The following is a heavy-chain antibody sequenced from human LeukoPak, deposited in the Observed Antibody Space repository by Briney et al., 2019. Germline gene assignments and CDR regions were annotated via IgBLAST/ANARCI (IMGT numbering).Heavy chain of an antibody. J-gene: IGHJ4*02. Sequence: SGGSLRLSCAASGFTFSNHGMNWVRKAPGEGLEWVSGISPSGDITYYADSVKGRFTISRDNSKNTLYLEVISLTAEDTAVYYCAKDDAWLRFGEWSQGTLVTVSS. CDR2: ISPSGDIT. CDR3: AKDDAWLRFGE. CDR1: GFTFSNHG. V-gene: IGHV3-23*01. D-gene: IGHD3-10*01.